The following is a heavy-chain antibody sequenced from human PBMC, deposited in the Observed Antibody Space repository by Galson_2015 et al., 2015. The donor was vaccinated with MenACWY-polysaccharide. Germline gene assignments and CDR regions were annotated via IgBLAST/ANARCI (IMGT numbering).Heavy chain of an antibody. D-gene: IGHD6-13*01. CDR2: ISSDGSST. CDR1: GFTFSSYW. CDR3: ARVQGGSSNDWHHPSYFDY. J-gene: IGHJ4*02. V-gene: IGHV3-74*01. Sequence: SLRLSCAASGFTFSSYWMHWVRQVPGKGLVWVSRISSDGSSTSYADSVKGRFTISRDNAKNTLHLQMNSLRVEDTAVYYCARVQGGSSNDWHHPSYFDYWGQATLVTVSS.